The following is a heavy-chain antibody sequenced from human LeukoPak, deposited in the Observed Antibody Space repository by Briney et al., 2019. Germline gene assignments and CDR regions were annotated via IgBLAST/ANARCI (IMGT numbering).Heavy chain of an antibody. D-gene: IGHD1-26*01. Sequence: GGSLRLFCAASGFTFSSYAMRWVRQAPGKGLEGVSAISGCGGSIYCADSVKGRFTISRDNSKNTLYLQMKSLRAEDTAVYYCAKEDGATGVFDYWGQGTLVTVSS. CDR3: AKEDGATGVFDY. CDR1: GFTFSSYA. J-gene: IGHJ4*02. V-gene: IGHV3-23*01. CDR2: ISGCGGSI.